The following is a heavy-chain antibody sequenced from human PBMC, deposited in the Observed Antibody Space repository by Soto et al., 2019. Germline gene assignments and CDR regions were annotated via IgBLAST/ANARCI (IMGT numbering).Heavy chain of an antibody. CDR1: GGSISSGGYS. V-gene: IGHV4-30-2*01. CDR3: ARVFRLAHSGSYYFDY. D-gene: IGHD1-26*01. J-gene: IGHJ4*02. Sequence: SETLSLTCAVSGGSISSGGYSWSWIRQPPGKGLEWIGYIYHSGSTYYNPSLKSRVTISVDRSKNQFSLKLSSVTAADTAVYYCARVFRLAHSGSYYFDYWGQGTLVTVSS. CDR2: IYHSGST.